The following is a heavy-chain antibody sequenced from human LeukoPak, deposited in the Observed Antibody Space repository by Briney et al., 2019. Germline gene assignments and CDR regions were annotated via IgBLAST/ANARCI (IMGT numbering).Heavy chain of an antibody. J-gene: IGHJ4*02. CDR2: ISYDGFNK. V-gene: IGHV3-30-3*01. Sequence: GGSLRLSCAASGFTFSSYAMHWVRQAPGKGLEWVAGISYDGFNKYYADSVKGRFTISRDNSKNTLYLQMNSLRAEDTAVYYCARDPYDSSGYPMGYWGQGTLVTVSS. CDR3: ARDPYDSSGYPMGY. D-gene: IGHD3-22*01. CDR1: GFTFSSYA.